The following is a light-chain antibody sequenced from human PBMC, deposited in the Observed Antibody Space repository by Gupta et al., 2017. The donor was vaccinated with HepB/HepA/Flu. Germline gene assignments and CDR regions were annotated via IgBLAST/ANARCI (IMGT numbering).Light chain of an antibody. V-gene: IGKV2-28*01. Sequence: DVVMTQSLLFLPVTPGEPASISCRSSQSLLHSNGYNYLYWYLRKPGQSPQLLIYLCSNRASGVADRFSGSGSGTYFTLKISIVEAEDVGVYYCMQALQTPVTFGPGTQVDIK. CDR3: MQALQTPVT. CDR1: QSLLHSNGYNY. CDR2: LCS. J-gene: IGKJ3*01.